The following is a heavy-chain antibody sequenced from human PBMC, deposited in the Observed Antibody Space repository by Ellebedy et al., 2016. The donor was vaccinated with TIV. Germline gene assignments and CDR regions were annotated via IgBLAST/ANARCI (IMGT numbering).Heavy chain of an antibody. V-gene: IGHV3-66*01. CDR1: GFTVSNNY. CDR2: IYSTGDT. CDR3: ARVPWGSGAVNWFDP. D-gene: IGHD3-10*01. J-gene: IGHJ5*02. Sequence: PGGSLRLSCAASGFTVSNNYMRWVRQAPGKGLEWVSLIYSTGDTHYADFVKGRFTISRDNSKNTLYLQMNSLRVEDTAVYYCARVPWGSGAVNWFDPWGQGTLVTVSS.